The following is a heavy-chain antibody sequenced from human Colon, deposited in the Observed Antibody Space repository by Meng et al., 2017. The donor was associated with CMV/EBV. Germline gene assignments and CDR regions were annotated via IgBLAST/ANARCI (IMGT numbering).Heavy chain of an antibody. CDR2: IYPGNSET. CDR3: ARQGCTDTSCHTIDY. J-gene: IGHJ4*02. CDR1: GYSFANQH. V-gene: IGHV5-51*01. Sequence: KVSCKASGYSFANQHIAWVRQMPGKGLEMMGIIYPGNSETRYSPPFQGQVTVSADESNTTAHLHWSSLKASDTAIYYCARQGCTDTSCHTIDYWGQGTLVTVSS. D-gene: IGHD2-2*02.